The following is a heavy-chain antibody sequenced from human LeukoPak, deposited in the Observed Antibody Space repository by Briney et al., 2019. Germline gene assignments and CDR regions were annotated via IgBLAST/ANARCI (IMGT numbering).Heavy chain of an antibody. V-gene: IGHV4-59*01. CDR2: IYYSGST. Sequence: SETLSLTCTVSGGSISSYYLSWIRQPPGKGLEWIGYIYYSGSTNYNPSLKSRVTISVDTSKNQFSLKLSSVTAADTAVYYCAGGTVTPFSGAFDIWGQGTMVTVSS. CDR3: AGGTVTPFSGAFDI. CDR1: GGSISSYY. D-gene: IGHD4-17*01. J-gene: IGHJ3*02.